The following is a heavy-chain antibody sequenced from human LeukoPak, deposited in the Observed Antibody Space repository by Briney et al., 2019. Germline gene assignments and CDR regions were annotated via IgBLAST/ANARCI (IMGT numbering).Heavy chain of an antibody. CDR3: ARDIGSKVH. CDR1: GLPFTNSW. D-gene: IGHD5/OR15-5a*01. CDR2: IKRKSDGGTT. V-gene: IGHV3-15*01. Sequence: GGSLRLSCAASGLPFTNSWMTWVRQAPGKGLEWVGLIKRKSDGGTTDYAAPVKGRFTISRDDSKITLYVQMNSLKTEDTVVYYSARDIGSKVHWGERTLVTLSS. J-gene: IGHJ4*02.